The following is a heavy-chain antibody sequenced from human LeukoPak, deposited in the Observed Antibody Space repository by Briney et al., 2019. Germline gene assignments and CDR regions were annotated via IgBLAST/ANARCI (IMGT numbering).Heavy chain of an antibody. CDR2: ISYDGSNK. CDR1: GFTFSSYA. V-gene: IGHV3-30*04. CDR3: ARSLVVGATYPYH. Sequence: GGSLRLSCAASGFTFSSYAMHWVRQAPGKGLEWVAVISYDGSNKYYADSVKGRFTNSRDNSKNTLYLQMNSLRAEDTAVYYCARSLVVGATYPYHWGQGTLVTVSS. J-gene: IGHJ5*02. D-gene: IGHD1-26*01.